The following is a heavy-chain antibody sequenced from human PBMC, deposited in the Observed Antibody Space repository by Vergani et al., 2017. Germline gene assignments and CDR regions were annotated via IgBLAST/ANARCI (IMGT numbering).Heavy chain of an antibody. D-gene: IGHD2-2*01. CDR3: ARVGTSSNRDYFDY. CDR2: INPNSGGT. J-gene: IGHJ4*02. V-gene: IGHV1-2*02. CDR1: GYTFTDYF. Sequence: QVQLVQSGAEVKKPGASVKVSCKASGYTFTDYFMHWVRQAPRQGLEWMGWINPNSGGTNYAQKFQGRVTMTRDTSISTAYMELSNLRSDDPAVYYCARVGTSSNRDYFDYWGQGTLVTVSS.